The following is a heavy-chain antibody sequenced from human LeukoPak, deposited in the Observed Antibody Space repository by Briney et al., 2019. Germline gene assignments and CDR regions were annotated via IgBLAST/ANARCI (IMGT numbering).Heavy chain of an antibody. CDR3: ARGAALNIAARRVLDY. CDR1: GGSISGYY. CDR2: ISYTGSN. D-gene: IGHD6-6*01. Sequence: SETLSLTCSVSGGSISGYYWSWVRQPPGKGLQWIGYISYTGSNNYNPSLKSRVTFSVDTSKNQFSLNLSSVTAADTAVYYCARGAALNIAARRVLDYRGQGTLVTVSS. J-gene: IGHJ4*02. V-gene: IGHV4-59*08.